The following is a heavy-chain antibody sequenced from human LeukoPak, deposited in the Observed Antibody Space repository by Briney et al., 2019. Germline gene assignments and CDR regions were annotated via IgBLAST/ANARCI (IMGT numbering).Heavy chain of an antibody. D-gene: IGHD2-15*01. J-gene: IGHJ6*02. CDR2: IIPIFGTA. V-gene: IGHV1-69*01. CDR1: GGTFSSYA. Sequence: ASVKVSCKASGGTFSSYAISWVRQAPGQGLEWMGGIIPIFGTANYAQKFQGRVTITADESTSTAYMELSSLRSEDTAVYYCFRVASRLAHYHGMDVWGQGTTVTVSS. CDR3: FRVASRLAHYHGMDV.